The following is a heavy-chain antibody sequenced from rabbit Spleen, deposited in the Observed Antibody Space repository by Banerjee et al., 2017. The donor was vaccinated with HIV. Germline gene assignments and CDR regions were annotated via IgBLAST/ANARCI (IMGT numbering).Heavy chain of an antibody. CDR1: GFDLSSSYW. J-gene: IGHJ4*01. V-gene: IGHV1S40*01. CDR3: ARGTWNLDGYGYAPFNL. D-gene: IGHD6-1*01. Sequence: QSLEESGGGLVKPGASLTLTCKASGFDLSSSYWICWVRQAPGKGLEWIACIYAGSSGNTYYASWAKGRFTISKTSSTTVTLQMTSLTAADTATYFCARGTWNLDGYGYAPFNLWGPGTLVTVS. CDR2: IYAGSSGNT.